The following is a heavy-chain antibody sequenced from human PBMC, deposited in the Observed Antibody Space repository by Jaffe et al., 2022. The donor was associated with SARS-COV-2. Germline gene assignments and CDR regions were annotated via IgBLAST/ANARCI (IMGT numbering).Heavy chain of an antibody. J-gene: IGHJ5*02. V-gene: IGHV4-59*01. CDR3: ARTITIFGVVTATWFDP. Sequence: QVQLQESGPGLVKPSETLSLTCTVSGGSISSYYWSWIRQPPGKGLEWIGYIYYSGSTNYNPSLKSRVTISVDTSKNQFSLKLSSVTAADTAVYYCARTITIFGVVTATWFDPWGQGTLVTVSS. CDR2: IYYSGST. D-gene: IGHD3-3*01. CDR1: GGSISSYY.